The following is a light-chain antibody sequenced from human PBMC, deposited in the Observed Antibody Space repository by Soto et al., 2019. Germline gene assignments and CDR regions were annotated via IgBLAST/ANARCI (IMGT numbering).Light chain of an antibody. Sequence: DIQMTQSPSTLSASVGDRVTITCRASQSISRWLAWYQQRPGKAPKLLIYKASTLESGVPSRFSGSGSGTEFTLTIDSLQPDDFAIYXCQRYNNLWTFGQGTKVEIK. J-gene: IGKJ1*01. CDR2: KAS. V-gene: IGKV1-5*03. CDR3: QRYNNLWT. CDR1: QSISRW.